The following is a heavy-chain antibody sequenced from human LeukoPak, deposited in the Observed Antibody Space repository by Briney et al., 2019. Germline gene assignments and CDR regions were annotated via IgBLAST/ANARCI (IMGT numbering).Heavy chain of an antibody. J-gene: IGHJ2*01. CDR2: IYYSGST. CDR1: GGSVGSGSYY. CDR3: ARDFRVPAAAYWYFDL. D-gene: IGHD2-2*01. Sequence: SETLPLTCTVSGGSVGSGSYYWSWIRQPPGKGLEWIGYIYYSGSTNYNPSLKSRVTISVDTSKNQFSLKLSSVTAADTAVYYCARDFRVPAAAYWYFDLWGRGTLVTVSS. V-gene: IGHV4-61*01.